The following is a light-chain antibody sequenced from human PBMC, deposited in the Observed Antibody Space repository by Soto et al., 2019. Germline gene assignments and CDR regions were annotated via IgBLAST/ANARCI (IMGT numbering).Light chain of an antibody. Sequence: QSPLTQPASVSGSPGQSITISCTGTSSNVGSYKLVSWYQQHPGKAPKLMIFEVNKRPSGVSNRFSGSKSGNTASLTISGLKVEDEADYYCCSSGGSPTYVYGSGTKVNVL. J-gene: IGLJ1*01. V-gene: IGLV2-23*02. CDR2: EVN. CDR1: SSNVGSYKL. CDR3: CSSGGSPTYV.